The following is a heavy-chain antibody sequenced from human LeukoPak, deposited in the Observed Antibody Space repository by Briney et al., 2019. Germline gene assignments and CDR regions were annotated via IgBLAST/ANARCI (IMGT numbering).Heavy chain of an antibody. CDR1: GGSITSYY. CDR2: IYYSGST. D-gene: IGHD3-10*01. CDR3: ARYGSGSYYYYMDV. J-gene: IGHJ6*03. Sequence: PSETLSLTCTVSGGSITSYYWSWIRQPPGKGLEWIGYIYYSGSTNYNPSLKSRVTISVDTSKNQFSLKLSSVTAADTAVYYCARYGSGSYYYYMDVWGKGTTVTVSS. V-gene: IGHV4-59*01.